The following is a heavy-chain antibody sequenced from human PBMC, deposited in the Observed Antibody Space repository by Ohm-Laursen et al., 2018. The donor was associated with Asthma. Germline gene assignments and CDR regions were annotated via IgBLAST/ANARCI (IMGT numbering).Heavy chain of an antibody. CDR2: IYYSGNT. D-gene: IGHD3-22*01. Sequence: GTLSLTCAVYGGSFSGYYWSWIRQPPGKGLEWIGYIYYSGNTNYNPSLNSRVTISVDTSKNHFSLKLSSVTAADTAVYYCARLLISSAYYENWYFDLWGRGTLVTVSS. J-gene: IGHJ2*01. V-gene: IGHV4-59*01. CDR1: GGSFSGYY. CDR3: ARLLISSAYYENWYFDL.